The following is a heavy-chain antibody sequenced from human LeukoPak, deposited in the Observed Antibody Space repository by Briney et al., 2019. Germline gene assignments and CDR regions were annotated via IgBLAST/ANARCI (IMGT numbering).Heavy chain of an antibody. CDR2: IYYSGST. V-gene: IGHV4-59*08. J-gene: IGHJ4*02. CDR1: GGSFSGYY. Sequence: SETLSLTCAVYGGSFSGYYWSWIRQPPGKGLEWIGYIYYSGSTNYNPSLKSRVTISVDTSKNQFSLKLSSVTAADTAVYYCARHGGGYDSSGYYHYFDYWGQGTLVTVSS. CDR3: ARHGGGYDSSGYYHYFDY. D-gene: IGHD3-22*01.